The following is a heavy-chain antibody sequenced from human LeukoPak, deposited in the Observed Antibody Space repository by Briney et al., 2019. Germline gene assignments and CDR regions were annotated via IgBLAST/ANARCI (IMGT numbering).Heavy chain of an antibody. V-gene: IGHV3-23*01. J-gene: IGHJ4*02. D-gene: IGHD4-23*01. CDR2: ISGSGGST. Sequence: GGSLRLSCAASGFTFSSYAMSWVRQAPGKGLEWVSVISGSGGSTYYADSVKGRFTISRDNAKNSLYLQMNSLRAEDTAVYYCAANGGPFDFWGQGTLVTVSS. CDR1: GFTFSSYA. CDR3: AANGGPFDF.